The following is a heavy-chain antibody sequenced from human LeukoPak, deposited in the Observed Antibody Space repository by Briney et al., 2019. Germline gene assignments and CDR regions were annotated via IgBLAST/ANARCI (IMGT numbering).Heavy chain of an antibody. Sequence: GGSLRLSCAASGFTVSSNYMSWVRQAPGKGLEWVSVIYSGGSTYYADSVKGRFTISRDNSKNTLYLQMNSLRAEDTAVYYCARDVIAAAGNAWFDPWGQGTLVTVSS. D-gene: IGHD6-13*01. CDR1: GFTVSSNY. V-gene: IGHV3-53*01. CDR3: ARDVIAAAGNAWFDP. CDR2: IYSGGST. J-gene: IGHJ5*02.